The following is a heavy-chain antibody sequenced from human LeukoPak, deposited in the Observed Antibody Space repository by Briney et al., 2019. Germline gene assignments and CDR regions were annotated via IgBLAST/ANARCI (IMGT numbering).Heavy chain of an antibody. Sequence: SETLSLTCTVSGGSISSSSYYWGWIRQPPGKGLEWIGSIYYSGSTYYNPSLKSRVTISVDTSKNQFSLKLSSVTAADTAVYYCARDQIKDIVATGAYFDYWGQGTLVTVSS. V-gene: IGHV4-39*07. CDR3: ARDQIKDIVATGAYFDY. J-gene: IGHJ4*02. D-gene: IGHD5-12*01. CDR2: IYYSGST. CDR1: GGSISSSSYY.